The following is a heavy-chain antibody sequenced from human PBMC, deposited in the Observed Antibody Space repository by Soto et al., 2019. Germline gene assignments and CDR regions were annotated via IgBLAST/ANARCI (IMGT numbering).Heavy chain of an antibody. Sequence: EVQLVESGGGLVKPGGSLRLSCAASGFTFSNARMSWVRQAPVKGLEWVGRIKSKTDGGTTDYAAPVKGRFTISRDDSKNTLYLQMNSLKTEDTAVYYCTTDLALGGMDVWGQGTTVTVSS. CDR1: GFTFSNAR. CDR2: IKSKTDGGTT. CDR3: TTDLALGGMDV. J-gene: IGHJ6*02. V-gene: IGHV3-15*01.